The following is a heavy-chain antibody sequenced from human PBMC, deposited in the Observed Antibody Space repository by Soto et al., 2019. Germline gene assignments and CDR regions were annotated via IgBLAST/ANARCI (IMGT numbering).Heavy chain of an antibody. CDR3: ARGRYYDSSGYYDYWYFDL. D-gene: IGHD3-22*01. CDR1: GFTFSSYS. CDR2: ISTSSGTI. J-gene: IGHJ2*01. Sequence: EVQLVESGGGLVQPGGSLRLSCAAFGFTFSSYSMNWVRQAPGKGLEWVSHISTSSGTIYYADSVKGRFTISRDNAKNSLYLQMSRLRDENPAVYYCARGRYYDSSGYYDYWYFDLWGRGTLVTVSS. V-gene: IGHV3-48*02.